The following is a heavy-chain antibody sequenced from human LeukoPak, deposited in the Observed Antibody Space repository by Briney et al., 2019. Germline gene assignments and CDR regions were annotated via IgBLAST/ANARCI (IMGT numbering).Heavy chain of an antibody. J-gene: IGHJ5*02. CDR2: INHSGIT. Sequence: SETLSLTCAVYGGSFSGYYWSWIRQPPGKGLEWIGEINHSGITNFNPSLKSRVTISADTSKNQFSLQRSSVTAADTAVYYCARGDYTASAPRLDPWGQGTLVTVSS. CDR3: ARGDYTASAPRLDP. D-gene: IGHD2-2*02. V-gene: IGHV4-34*01. CDR1: GGSFSGYY.